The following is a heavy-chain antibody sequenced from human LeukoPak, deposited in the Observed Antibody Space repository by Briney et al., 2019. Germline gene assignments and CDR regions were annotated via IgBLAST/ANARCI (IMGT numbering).Heavy chain of an antibody. CDR3: ARVPGGGTAAN. D-gene: IGHD1-7*01. V-gene: IGHV4-61*01. Sequence: PSETLSLTCTVSGGSVSSGSYYWSWIRQPPGKGLVWIGYIYYSGSTNYNPSLKSRVTISVDMSRNQFSLRLSSVTTADTAVYYCARVPGGGTAANWGQGTMVTVSS. CDR1: GGSVSSGSYY. J-gene: IGHJ3*01. CDR2: IYYSGST.